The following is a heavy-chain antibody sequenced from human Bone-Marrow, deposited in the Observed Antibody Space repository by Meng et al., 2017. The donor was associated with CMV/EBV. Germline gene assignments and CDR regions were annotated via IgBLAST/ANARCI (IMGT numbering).Heavy chain of an antibody. Sequence: SETLSLTCAVYGGSFSGYYWSWIRQPPGKGLEWIGEINHSGSTNYNPSLKSRVTISVDTSKNKFSLKLSSVTAADTAVYYCASYTRMDYAGNGGGGGSDYWGQGTLVTVSS. CDR1: GGSFSGYY. J-gene: IGHJ4*02. CDR2: INHSGST. D-gene: IGHD3-16*01. V-gene: IGHV4-34*01. CDR3: ASYTRMDYAGNGGGGGSDY.